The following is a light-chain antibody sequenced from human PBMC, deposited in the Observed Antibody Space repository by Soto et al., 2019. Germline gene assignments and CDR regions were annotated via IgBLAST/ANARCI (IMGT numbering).Light chain of an antibody. CDR1: SSDVGGYNY. V-gene: IGLV1-47*02. CDR3: AAWDDSLSGYV. CDR2: SNN. J-gene: IGLJ1*01. Sequence: QSALTQPASVSGSPGQSITISCTGTSSDVGGYNYVSWYQQHPGKAPKLLIYSNNQRPSGVPDRFSGSKSGTSASLAISGLRSEDEADYYCAAWDDSLSGYVFGTGTKLTVL.